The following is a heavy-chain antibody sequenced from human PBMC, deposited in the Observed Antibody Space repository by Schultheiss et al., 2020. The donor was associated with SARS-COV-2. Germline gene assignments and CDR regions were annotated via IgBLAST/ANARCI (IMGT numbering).Heavy chain of an antibody. CDR1: DFIVRNNY. J-gene: IGHJ3*02. CDR2: ISWNSGSI. V-gene: IGHV3-66*02. D-gene: IGHD1-26*01. CDR3: AKSRGGNYLDAFDI. Sequence: GGSLRLSCAAPDFIVRNNYMSWVRQAPGKGLEWVSGISWNSGSIGYADSVKGRFTISRDNSKNTLYLQMNSLRAEDTAVYYCAKSRGGNYLDAFDIWGQGTMVTVSS.